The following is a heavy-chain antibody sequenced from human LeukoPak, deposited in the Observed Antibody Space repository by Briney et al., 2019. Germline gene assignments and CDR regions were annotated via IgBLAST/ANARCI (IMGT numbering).Heavy chain of an antibody. CDR1: GYTFTGYY. D-gene: IGHD5-18*01. V-gene: IGHV1-2*02. CDR2: INPNSGGT. CDR3: ARDRVDTAMAPIDY. Sequence: GASVKVSCKASGYTFTGYYMHWVRQAPGQGLEWMGWINPNSGGTNYAQKFQGRVTMTRDTSISTAYMELSRLRSDDTAVYYCARDRVDTAMAPIDYWGQGTLVTVSS. J-gene: IGHJ4*02.